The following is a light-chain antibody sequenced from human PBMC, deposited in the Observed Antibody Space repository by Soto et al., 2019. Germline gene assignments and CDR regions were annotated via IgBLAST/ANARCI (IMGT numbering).Light chain of an antibody. V-gene: IGKV1-5*03. CDR1: QTINVW. CDR3: QQHEAYPRT. J-gene: IGKJ1*01. CDR2: QAS. Sequence: DIQMTQSPSTLSASIGDRVTITCRASQTINVWLAWYQQKPGKAPKFLIYQASTLQSGVPSRFSGSGSGTEFTLTISSLQPDDFATYYCQQHEAYPRTFGQGIKVEIK.